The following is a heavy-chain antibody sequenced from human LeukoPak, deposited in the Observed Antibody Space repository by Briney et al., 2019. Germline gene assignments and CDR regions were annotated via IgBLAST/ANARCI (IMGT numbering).Heavy chain of an antibody. CDR2: IYYSGST. J-gene: IGHJ4*02. Sequence: SQTLSLTCTVSGGSIRSGGYDWGWIRQHPGKGLEWIGYIYYSGSTYYNPSLKSRVTISVDTSKNQFSLKLSSVTAADTDVYYCATGVNVDTAIVTAFDYWGQGTLVTVSS. CDR1: GGSIRSGGYD. V-gene: IGHV4-31*03. CDR3: ATGVNVDTAIVTAFDY. D-gene: IGHD5-18*01.